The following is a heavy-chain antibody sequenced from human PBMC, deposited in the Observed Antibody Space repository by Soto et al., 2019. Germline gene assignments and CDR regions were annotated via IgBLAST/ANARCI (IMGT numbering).Heavy chain of an antibody. Sequence: PGGSLRLSCAASGFTFSSYAMHWVRQAPGKGLEWVAVISYDGSNKYYADSVKGRFTISRDNSKNTLYLQMNSLRAEDTAVYYCARDEASGMVRGVIHWGQGTLVTVS. D-gene: IGHD3-10*01. CDR2: ISYDGSNK. CDR3: ARDEASGMVRGVIH. J-gene: IGHJ4*02. CDR1: GFTFSSYA. V-gene: IGHV3-30-3*01.